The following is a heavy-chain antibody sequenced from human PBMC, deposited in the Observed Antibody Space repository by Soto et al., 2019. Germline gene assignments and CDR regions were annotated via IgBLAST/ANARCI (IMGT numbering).Heavy chain of an antibody. J-gene: IGHJ6*02. CDR2: ISSSGSTI. CDR3: ARYVDTAMVEYYGMDV. Sequence: RLSCAASGFTFSDYYMSWIRQAPGKGLEWVSYISSSGSTIYYADSVKGRFTISRDNAKNSLYLQMNSLRAEDTAVYYCARYVDTAMVEYYGMDVWGQGTTVTVSS. V-gene: IGHV3-11*01. CDR1: GFTFSDYY. D-gene: IGHD5-18*01.